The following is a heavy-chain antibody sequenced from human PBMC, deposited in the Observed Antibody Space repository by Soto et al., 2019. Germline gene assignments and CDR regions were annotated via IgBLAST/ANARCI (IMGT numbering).Heavy chain of an antibody. V-gene: IGHV1-69*13. CDR1: GGAFINYG. Sequence: SVKVSCKASGGAFINYGISWVRQARGQGLEWMGGITPALGPASYAQKFQGRVTITADESMSTAYMELHSLTSEDTAVFYCAMGYYYDSSVYNLQHKFDYWGQRTLVTVSS. D-gene: IGHD3-22*01. J-gene: IGHJ4*02. CDR3: AMGYYYDSSVYNLQHKFDY. CDR2: ITPALGPA.